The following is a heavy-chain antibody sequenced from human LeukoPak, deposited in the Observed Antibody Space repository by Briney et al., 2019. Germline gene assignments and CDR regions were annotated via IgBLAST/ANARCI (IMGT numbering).Heavy chain of an antibody. CDR1: GGSISTSNC. D-gene: IGHD6-13*01. CDR3: ARENAYSSSWTDY. J-gene: IGHJ4*02. V-gene: IGHV4-4*02. CDR2: IYHSGST. Sequence: KTSETLSLTCAVSGGSISTSNCWSWVRQPPGKGLEWIGEIYHSGSTHYNPSHKSRVTISLDKSKNQFSLKLSSVTAADTAVYYCARENAYSSSWTDYWGQGTLVTVSS.